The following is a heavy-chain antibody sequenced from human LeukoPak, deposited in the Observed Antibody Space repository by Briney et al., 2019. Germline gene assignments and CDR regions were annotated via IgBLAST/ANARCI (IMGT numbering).Heavy chain of an antibody. CDR3: ARGNWNYPDYYYYMDV. V-gene: IGHV4-4*07. J-gene: IGHJ6*03. CDR2: IYTSGST. D-gene: IGHD1-7*01. Sequence: SETLSLTCTVSGGSISSYYWSWIRQPAGKGLEWIGRIYTSGSTNYNPSLKSRVTMSVDTSKNQFPLKLSSVTAADTAVYYCARGNWNYPDYYYYMDVWGKGTTVTVSS. CDR1: GGSISSYY.